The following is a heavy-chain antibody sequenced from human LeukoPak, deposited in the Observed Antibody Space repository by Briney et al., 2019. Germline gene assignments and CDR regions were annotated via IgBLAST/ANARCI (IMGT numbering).Heavy chain of an antibody. CDR3: AISRYSGSSLDY. D-gene: IGHD1-26*01. V-gene: IGHV3-74*01. J-gene: IGHJ4*02. CDR2: ISGDGGTS. CDR1: GFTFTTYW. Sequence: GGSLRLSCAASGFTFTTYWMHWVRQAPGKGLMWVSRISGDGGTSAYADSVKGRFNISRDNAKNTLYLQMNSLRTEDTALYYCAISRYSGSSLDYWGQGSLVTVPS.